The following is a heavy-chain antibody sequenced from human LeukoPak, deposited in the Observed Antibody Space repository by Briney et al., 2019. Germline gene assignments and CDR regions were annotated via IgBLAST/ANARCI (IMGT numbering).Heavy chain of an antibody. CDR2: ISPYNEIR. CDR3: AREESIGRYQFLHDY. V-gene: IGHV1-18*01. D-gene: IGHD1-26*01. Sequence: ASVKVSCKASGYTFIRNGISWVRQAPGQGLEWMGWISPYNEIRKYLQKLQGRVTLTTDTSTSTAYMELRSLRSDDTAVYYCAREESIGRYQFLHDYWGQGTLVTVSS. CDR1: GYTFIRNG. J-gene: IGHJ4*02.